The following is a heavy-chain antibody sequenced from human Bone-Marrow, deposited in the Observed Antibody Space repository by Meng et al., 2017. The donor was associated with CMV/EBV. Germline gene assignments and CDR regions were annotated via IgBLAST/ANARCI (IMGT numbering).Heavy chain of an antibody. Sequence: GGSLRLSCAASGFTLSRNWMTWVRQAPGKGLEWVANIKEDGSEKKYLDSVKGRFTISRDNATNSVYLQMNSLRGEDTAVYYCARAIEGIRETLDYWGQGTLVTVSS. V-gene: IGHV3-7*04. CDR2: IKEDGSEK. J-gene: IGHJ4*02. CDR1: GFTLSRNW. D-gene: IGHD2-21*01. CDR3: ARAIEGIRETLDY.